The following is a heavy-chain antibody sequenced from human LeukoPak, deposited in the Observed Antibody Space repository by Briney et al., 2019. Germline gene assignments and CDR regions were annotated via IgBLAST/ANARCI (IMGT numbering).Heavy chain of an antibody. CDR1: GFTVSSNY. D-gene: IGHD6-13*01. Sequence: GGSLRLSCAASGFTVSSNYMSWVRQAPGKGLEWASIIYSDGTAYYADSVKGRFTISRDNSKNTLYLQMNSLRAEDTAVYYCARAKVGAAGFFDYWGQGTLVTVSS. CDR3: ARAKVGAAGFFDY. CDR2: IYSDGTA. J-gene: IGHJ4*02. V-gene: IGHV3-53*01.